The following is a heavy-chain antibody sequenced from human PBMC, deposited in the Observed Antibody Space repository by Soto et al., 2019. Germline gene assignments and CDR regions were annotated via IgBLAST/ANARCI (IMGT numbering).Heavy chain of an antibody. Sequence: LRLSCAASGFTFSRDGMSWVRQAPGKGLEWDSLITGNGGSTYYADSVKGRFTISRDNTKNTLFLQMNSLRAEDTAVYYCAKERATTTAFDYWGQGALVTVS. J-gene: IGHJ4*02. CDR1: GFTFSRDG. CDR3: AKERATTTAFDY. V-gene: IGHV3-23*01. D-gene: IGHD4-17*01. CDR2: ITGNGGST.